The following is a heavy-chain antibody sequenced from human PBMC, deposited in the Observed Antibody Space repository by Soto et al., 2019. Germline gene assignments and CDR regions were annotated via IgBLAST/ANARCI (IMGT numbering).Heavy chain of an antibody. CDR3: ARDPPSYYYYYGMDV. CDR1: GYTFTSYA. D-gene: IGHD3-16*01. CDR2: INAGNGNT. J-gene: IGHJ6*02. Sequence: ASVKVSCKASGYTFTSYAMHWVRQAPGQRLEWMGWINAGNGNTKYSQKFQGRVTITRDASASTAYMELSSLRSEDTAVYYCARDPPSYYYYYGMDVWGQGTTVTVS. V-gene: IGHV1-3*01.